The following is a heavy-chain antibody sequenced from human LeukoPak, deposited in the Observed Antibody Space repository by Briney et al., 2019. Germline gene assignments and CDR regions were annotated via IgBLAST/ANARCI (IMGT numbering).Heavy chain of an antibody. CDR3: AKDQDYGGNSAGDY. CDR2: ISYDGSNK. D-gene: IGHD4-23*01. Sequence: PGRSLRLSCAASGFTFSSYGMHWVRQAPGKGLEWVAVISYDGSNKYYADSVRGRFTISRDNSKNTLYLQMNSLRAEDTAVYYCAKDQDYGGNSAGDYWGQGTLVTVSS. V-gene: IGHV3-30*18. CDR1: GFTFSSYG. J-gene: IGHJ4*02.